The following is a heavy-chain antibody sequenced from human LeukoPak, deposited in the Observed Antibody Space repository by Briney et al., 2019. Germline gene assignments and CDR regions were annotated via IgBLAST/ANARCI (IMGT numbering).Heavy chain of an antibody. J-gene: IGHJ4*02. V-gene: IGHV3-9*01. CDR1: GFTFDDYA. CDR2: ISWNSGSI. D-gene: IGHD6-19*01. Sequence: GGSLRLSCAASGFTFDDYAMHWVRQAPGKGLEWVSGISWNSGSIGYADSVKGRFTISRDNAKNSLYLQMNSLRAEDTALYYCAKDRGGSSGIDYWGQGTLVTVSS. CDR3: AKDRGGSSGIDY.